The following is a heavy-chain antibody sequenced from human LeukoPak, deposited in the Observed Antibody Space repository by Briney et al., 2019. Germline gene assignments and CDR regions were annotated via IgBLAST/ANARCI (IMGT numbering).Heavy chain of an antibody. V-gene: IGHV3-30*02. J-gene: IGHJ4*02. Sequence: PGGSLRLSCAASGFAFSNYAMHWVRQAPGKGLEWLAFIRFDGINKFYADSVKGRFTISRDNSNYTLYLQMNSLRVEDTAVYYCARGGAARPDFWGQGTLVTVSS. CDR2: IRFDGINK. CDR1: GFAFSNYA. D-gene: IGHD6-6*01. CDR3: ARGGAARPDF.